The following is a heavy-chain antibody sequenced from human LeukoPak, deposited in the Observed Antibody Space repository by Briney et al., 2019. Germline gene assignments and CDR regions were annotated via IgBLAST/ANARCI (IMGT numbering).Heavy chain of an antibody. Sequence: GGSLRLSCAASGFTFSSYSMNWVRQAPGKGLEWVSYISSSSSSTIYYADSVKGRFTISRDNAKNSLYLRMNSLRAEDTAVYYCARDRRGLRRTTVTFPGLSWGQGTLVTVSS. CDR2: ISSSSSSTI. CDR1: GFTFSSYS. D-gene: IGHD4-11*01. V-gene: IGHV3-48*01. CDR3: ARDRRGLRRTTVTFPGLS. J-gene: IGHJ4*02.